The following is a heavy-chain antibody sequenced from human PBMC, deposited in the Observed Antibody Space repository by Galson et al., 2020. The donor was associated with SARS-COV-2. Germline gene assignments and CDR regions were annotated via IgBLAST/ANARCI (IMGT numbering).Heavy chain of an antibody. Sequence: ASVKVSCKASGYTFTGYYMHWVRQAPGQGLEWMGWINPNSGGTNYAQKFQGRVTMTRDTSISTAYMELSRLRSDDTAVYYYARGIVVVPAAFAEGVGYYYYYGMDVWGQGTTVTVSS. CDR1: GYTFTGYY. J-gene: IGHJ6*02. V-gene: IGHV1-2*02. CDR3: ARGIVVVPAAFAEGVGYYYYYGMDV. D-gene: IGHD2-2*01. CDR2: INPNSGGT.